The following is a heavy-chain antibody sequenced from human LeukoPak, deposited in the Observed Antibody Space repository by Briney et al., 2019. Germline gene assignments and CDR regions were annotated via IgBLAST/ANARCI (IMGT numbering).Heavy chain of an antibody. CDR1: GLTCSNYA. J-gene: IGHJ4*02. V-gene: IGHV3-23*01. Sequence: PGGSLRLSCTASGLTCSNYAMSWVRQAPEKGLEWVAGLDKSCGYIHYADSVKGRFTISRDNSKNTLHLQMSSLRAEDTAVYYCAKDYRGSGEVGETGPLDYWGQGTLVTVSS. CDR2: LDKSCGYI. D-gene: IGHD1-14*01. CDR3: AKDYRGSGEVGETGPLDY.